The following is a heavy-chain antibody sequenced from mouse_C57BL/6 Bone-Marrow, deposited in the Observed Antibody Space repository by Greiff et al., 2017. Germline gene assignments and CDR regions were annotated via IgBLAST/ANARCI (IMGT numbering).Heavy chain of an antibody. CDR2: IWRGGST. CDR1: GFSLTSYG. CDR3: ARRSFAY. Sequence: QVQLQQSGPGLVQPSQSLSITCTVSGFSLTSYGVHWVRQSPGKGLEWLGVIWRGGSTDYNAAFISRLSISKDNSKSHVFFKMNRLQADDTAIYYCARRSFAYWGQGTVVTVSA. V-gene: IGHV2-2*01. J-gene: IGHJ3*01.